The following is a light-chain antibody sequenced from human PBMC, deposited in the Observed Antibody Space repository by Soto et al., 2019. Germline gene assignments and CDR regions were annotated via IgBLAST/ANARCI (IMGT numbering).Light chain of an antibody. J-gene: IGKJ4*01. V-gene: IGKV4-1*01. CDR1: QSVLYSSNNKNY. Sequence: DIFLTHSQDALAVSLGERATINCKSSQSVLYSSNNKNYLAWYQQKPGQPPKLLIYWASTRESGVPDRFSGSGSGTDFTLTISSLQAEDVAVYYCQQYYSTPLTFGGGAKVAIK. CDR3: QQYYSTPLT. CDR2: WAS.